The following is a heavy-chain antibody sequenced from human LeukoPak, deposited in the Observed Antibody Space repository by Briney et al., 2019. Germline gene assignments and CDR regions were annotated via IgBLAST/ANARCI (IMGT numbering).Heavy chain of an antibody. J-gene: IGHJ4*02. V-gene: IGHV3-9*03. CDR2: ISWNSGSI. Sequence: GGSLRLSCAASGFTFDDYAMHWVRQAPGKGLEWVSGISWNSGSIGYADSVKGRFTIARDNAKNSLYLQMNSLRAEDMALYYCAKDSDYDILTGYPDYWGQGTLVTVSS. CDR1: GFTFDDYA. CDR3: AKDSDYDILTGYPDY. D-gene: IGHD3-9*01.